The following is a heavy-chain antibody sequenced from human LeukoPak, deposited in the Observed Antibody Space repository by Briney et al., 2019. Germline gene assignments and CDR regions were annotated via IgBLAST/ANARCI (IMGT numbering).Heavy chain of an antibody. J-gene: IGHJ4*02. CDR2: IWYDGSNK. D-gene: IGHD1-26*01. CDR3: ARDSVGATNYFDY. V-gene: IGHV3-33*01. Sequence: PGGSLRLSCAASGFTFSSYGMHWARQAPGKGLEWVAVIWYDGSNKYYADSVKGRFTISRDNSKNTLYLQMNSLRAEDTAVYYCARDSVGATNYFDYWGQGTLVTVSS. CDR1: GFTFSSYG.